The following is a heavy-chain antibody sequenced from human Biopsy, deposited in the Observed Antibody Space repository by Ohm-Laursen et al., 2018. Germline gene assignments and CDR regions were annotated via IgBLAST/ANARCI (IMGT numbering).Heavy chain of an antibody. CDR3: ARGSNEYGGLYFPH. V-gene: IGHV4-59*11. CDR2: ISHTGYT. Sequence: SDTLSLTCTVSGGSFTGHYWTWIRQPPGQGLEWIGHISHTGYTSYKSSLKSRVTISLDTSREHFSLRLTSLAAADTAVYYCARGSNEYGGLYFPHWGQGTLVTVSS. J-gene: IGHJ1*01. CDR1: GGSFTGHY. D-gene: IGHD4-23*01.